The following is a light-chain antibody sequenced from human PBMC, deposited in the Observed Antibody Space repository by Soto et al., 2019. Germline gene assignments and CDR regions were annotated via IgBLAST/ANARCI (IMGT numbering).Light chain of an antibody. Sequence: EIVMTQSPATLSVSPGERVTLSCRASQSVSSNLAWYHQKPGQAPRLLIYDAFKRAAGIPARFSGSGSGTDFTLTISSLEPEDSGIYYCQDRSNWPLFTFGGGTKVDIK. CDR2: DAF. J-gene: IGKJ4*01. CDR1: QSVSSN. V-gene: IGKV3-11*01. CDR3: QDRSNWPLFT.